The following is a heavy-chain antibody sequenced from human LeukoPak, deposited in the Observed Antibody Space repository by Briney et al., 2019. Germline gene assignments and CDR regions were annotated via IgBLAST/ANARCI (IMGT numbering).Heavy chain of an antibody. CDR1: GFTFSSYW. CDR3: ARDRYGDPLFDY. V-gene: IGHV3-7*03. CDR2: IKQDGSEK. D-gene: IGHD4-17*01. J-gene: IGHJ4*02. Sequence: GGSLRLSCAASGFTFSSYWMSCVRQAPGKGREWVANIKQDGSEKYYVDSVKGRFTISRDNAKNLLYLQMNSLRAEGTAVYYCARDRYGDPLFDYWGQGTLVTVSS.